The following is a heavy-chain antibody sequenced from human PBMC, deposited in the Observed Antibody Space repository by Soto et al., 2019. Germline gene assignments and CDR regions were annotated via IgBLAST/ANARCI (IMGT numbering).Heavy chain of an antibody. Sequence: ASVKVSCKASGYTFTSYGISWVRQAPGQGLEWMGWISAYNGNTNYAQKLQGRVTMTTDTSTSTAYMELRSLRSDDTAVYYCAIYKHEYGVTNWPFDYWGQGTLVTVSS. D-gene: IGHD4-17*01. CDR3: AIYKHEYGVTNWPFDY. CDR2: ISAYNGNT. CDR1: GYTFTSYG. J-gene: IGHJ4*02. V-gene: IGHV1-18*01.